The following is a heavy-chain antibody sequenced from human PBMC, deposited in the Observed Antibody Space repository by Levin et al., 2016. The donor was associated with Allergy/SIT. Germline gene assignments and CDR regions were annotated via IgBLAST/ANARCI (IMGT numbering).Heavy chain of an antibody. D-gene: IGHD5-18*01. Sequence: GGSLRLSCAASGFTFDDYAMHWVRQAPGKGLEWVSGISWNSGSIGYADSVKGRFTISRDNAKNSLYLQMNSLRAEDTALYYCAKDIGHSYGSPIDYWGQGTLVTVSS. CDR3: AKDIGHSYGSPIDY. V-gene: IGHV3-9*01. CDR2: ISWNSGSI. CDR1: GFTFDDYA. J-gene: IGHJ4*02.